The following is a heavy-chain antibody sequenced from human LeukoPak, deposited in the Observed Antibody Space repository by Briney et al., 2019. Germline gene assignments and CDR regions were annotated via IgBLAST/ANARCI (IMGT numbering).Heavy chain of an antibody. V-gene: IGHV4-61*02. D-gene: IGHD3-22*01. CDR2: IYTSGST. J-gene: IGHJ3*02. CDR3: ATHRDYYDSSGYESASFDI. CDR1: GGSISSGSYY. Sequence: SQTLSLTCTVSGGSISSGSYYWSWLRQPAGKGLEWIGRIYTSGSTNYNPSLKSRVTISVDTSKNQFSLKLSSVTAADTAVYYCATHRDYYDSSGYESASFDIWGQGTMVTVSS.